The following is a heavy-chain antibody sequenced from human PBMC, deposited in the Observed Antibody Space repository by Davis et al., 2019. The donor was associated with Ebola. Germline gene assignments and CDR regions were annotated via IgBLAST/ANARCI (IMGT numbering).Heavy chain of an antibody. CDR3: ARGGNYGSGNYPDY. D-gene: IGHD3-10*01. Sequence: HTGGSLSLSCAASGFTFSAYLMHWVRQVPGKGLVWVSRINKEDGTPTSYADSVKGRFTISRDNAKNTLYLQMNSLRADDTAVYYCARGGNYGSGNYPDYWGQGTLVTVSS. CDR1: GFTFSAYL. CDR2: INKEDGTPT. V-gene: IGHV3-74*01. J-gene: IGHJ4*02.